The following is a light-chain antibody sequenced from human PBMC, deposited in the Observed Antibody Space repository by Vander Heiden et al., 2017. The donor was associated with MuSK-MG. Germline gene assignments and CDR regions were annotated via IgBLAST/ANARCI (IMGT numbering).Light chain of an antibody. V-gene: IGKV3-15*01. CDR3: QQYNNWPPKYT. J-gene: IGKJ2*01. Sequence: EIVMTQSPATLSVSPGERATLSCRASQSVSSDLAWYQQKPGQAPRLLIYGASTRATGIPARFSGSGSGTEFTLTISSLQSEDFAVYYCQQYNNWPPKYTFGQGTXLEIK. CDR2: GAS. CDR1: QSVSSD.